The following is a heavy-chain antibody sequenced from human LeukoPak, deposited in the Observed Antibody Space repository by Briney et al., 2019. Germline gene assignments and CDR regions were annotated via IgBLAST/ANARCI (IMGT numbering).Heavy chain of an antibody. CDR3: AKDPVQCGDNGWYFDL. D-gene: IGHD4-17*01. V-gene: IGHV3-30*02. CDR1: GFTFSSYG. J-gene: IGHJ2*01. CDR2: IRFDGSNK. Sequence: GGSLRLSCAASGFTFSSYGIHWVRQAPGKGLEWVAWIRFDGSNKHFADSVEGRFTISRDNSTNTLYLQVNSLRVEDTAFYSSAKDPVQCGDNGWYFDLWGRGTLVTVSS.